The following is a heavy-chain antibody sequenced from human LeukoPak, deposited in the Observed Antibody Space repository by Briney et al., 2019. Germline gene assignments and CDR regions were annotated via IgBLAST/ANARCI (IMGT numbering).Heavy chain of an antibody. V-gene: IGHV4-39*07. CDR2: IYDSGST. J-gene: IGHJ4*02. CDR1: GGSIRSSYYY. Sequence: SETLSLTCTVSGGSIRSSYYYWGWIRQPPGKGLEWIGSIYDSGSTYYNPSLKSRVTISVDRSKNQFSLKLSSVTAADTAVYYCASGYDSSGYYPPIFDYWGQGTLVTVSS. CDR3: ASGYDSSGYYPPIFDY. D-gene: IGHD3-22*01.